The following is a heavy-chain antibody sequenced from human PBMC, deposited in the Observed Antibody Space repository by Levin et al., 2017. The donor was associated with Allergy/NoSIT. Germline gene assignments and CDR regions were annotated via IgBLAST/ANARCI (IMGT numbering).Heavy chain of an antibody. CDR3: ARAGVYATHNWFDP. Sequence: SVKVSCKASGGTFSSYAISWVRQAPGQGLEWMGGIIPIFGTANYAQKFQGRVTITADKSTSTAYMELSSLRSEDTAVYYCARAGVYATHNWFDPWGQGTLVTVSS. CDR2: IIPIFGTA. J-gene: IGHJ5*02. V-gene: IGHV1-69*06. D-gene: IGHD2-8*01. CDR1: GGTFSSYA.